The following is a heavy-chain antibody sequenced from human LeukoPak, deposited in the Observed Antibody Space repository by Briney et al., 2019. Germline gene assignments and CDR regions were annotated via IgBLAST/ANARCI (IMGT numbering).Heavy chain of an antibody. J-gene: IGHJ4*02. CDR2: IIPIFGTA. CDR3: ARDDGYRQTTKFDF. CDR1: GGTFSSYA. D-gene: IGHD6-25*01. Sequence: GASVKVSCKASGGTFSSYAISWVRQAPGQGLEWMGGIIPIFGTANYAQKFQGRVTITADESTSTAYMELSSLRSEDTAVYYCARDDGYRQTTKFDFWGQGTLVTVSS. V-gene: IGHV1-69*13.